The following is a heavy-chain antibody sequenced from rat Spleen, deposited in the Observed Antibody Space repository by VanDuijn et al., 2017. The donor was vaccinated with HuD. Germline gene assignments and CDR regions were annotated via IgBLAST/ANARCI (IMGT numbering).Heavy chain of an antibody. CDR2: IWGNGDT. J-gene: IGHJ2*01. V-gene: IGHV2-13*01. D-gene: IGHD1-9*01. CDR1: GFSLNNYG. Sequence: QVQLKESGPGLVQPSQTLSLTCTVSGFSLNNYGVIWVRQPPGEGLEWMGIIWGNGDTNYNSALKSRLSISRDTSKSQVFLKMNSLQTEDTGTYYCARTGHTVGINFFDYWGQGVMVTVSS. CDR3: ARTGHTVGINFFDY.